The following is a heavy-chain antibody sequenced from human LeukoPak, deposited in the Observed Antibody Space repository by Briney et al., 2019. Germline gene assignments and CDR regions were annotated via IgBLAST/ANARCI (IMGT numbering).Heavy chain of an antibody. CDR2: IYYSGST. CDR1: GGSISGYY. J-gene: IGHJ4*02. D-gene: IGHD3-22*01. CDR3: ARVRRYYDSSGYLDY. V-gene: IGHV4-31*03. Sequence: SETLSLTCTVSGGSISGYYWSWIRQHPGKGLEWIGYIYYSGSTYYNPSLKSRVTISVDTSKNQFSLKLSSVTAADTAVYYCARVRRYYDSSGYLDYWGQGTLVTVSS.